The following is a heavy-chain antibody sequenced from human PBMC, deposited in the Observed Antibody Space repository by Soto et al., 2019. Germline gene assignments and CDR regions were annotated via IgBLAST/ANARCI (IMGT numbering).Heavy chain of an antibody. CDR2: INPSGGST. J-gene: IGHJ4*02. CDR1: GYTFTSYH. V-gene: IGHV1-46*01. Sequence: QVQLVQSGAEVKKPGASVKVSCKASGYTFTSYHLHWVRQVPGQGLEWVGIINPSGGSTTYAQKFRGRVTMTRDTSTSTVYMEVSRLRSEDTAVYYCAKAGDTAMTRGYFDYWGQGTLVTVSS. CDR3: AKAGDTAMTRGYFDY. D-gene: IGHD5-18*01.